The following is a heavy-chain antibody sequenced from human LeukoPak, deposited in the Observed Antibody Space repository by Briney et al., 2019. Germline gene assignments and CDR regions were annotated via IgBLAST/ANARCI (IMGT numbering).Heavy chain of an antibody. Sequence: ASVKVSRKASGYTFTGYYMHWVRQAPGQGLEWMGWINPNSGGTNYAQKFQGRVTMTRDTSISTAYMELSRLRSDDTAVYYCARGITIFGVVTYYYFDYWGQGTLVTVSS. CDR3: ARGITIFGVVTYYYFDY. V-gene: IGHV1-2*02. J-gene: IGHJ4*02. CDR2: INPNSGGT. D-gene: IGHD3-3*01. CDR1: GYTFTGYY.